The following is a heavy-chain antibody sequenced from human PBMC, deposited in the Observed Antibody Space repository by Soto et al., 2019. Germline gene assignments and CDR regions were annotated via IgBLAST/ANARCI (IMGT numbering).Heavy chain of an antibody. Sequence: GGSLNLSCAASGFTFSEFWIHWFRQIQGKGLVRIARVSGDGSVTNYADSVKGRFTVSRDNTKNTVYLQMNSLRADDTAIYLCLRGRGATGTALWGPGTLVTVSS. CDR2: VSGDGSVT. CDR1: GFTFSEFW. CDR3: LRGRGATGTAL. D-gene: IGHD1-7*01. V-gene: IGHV3-74*01. J-gene: IGHJ4*02.